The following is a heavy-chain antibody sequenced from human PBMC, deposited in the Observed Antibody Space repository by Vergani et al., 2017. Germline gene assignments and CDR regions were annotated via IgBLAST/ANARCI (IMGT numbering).Heavy chain of an antibody. CDR2: VFYGGRT. Sequence: QMQLQESGPGLVKPSETLSLSCTVSGDSISTSSYAWGWIRQPPGKTLEWIGTVFYGGRTSYNPSLKSRVTLSLDTYTKQISLYLTSVTAADTAVYCCARHISVVRPSSMTAFDYWGQGTLVTVSS. D-gene: IGHD2-21*01. CDR3: ARHISVVRPSSMTAFDY. V-gene: IGHV4-39*01. CDR1: GDSISTSSYA. J-gene: IGHJ4*02.